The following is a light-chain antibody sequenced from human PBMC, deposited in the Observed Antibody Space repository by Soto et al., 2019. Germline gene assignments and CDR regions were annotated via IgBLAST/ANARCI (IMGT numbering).Light chain of an antibody. Sequence: EIVLTQYPATLSLSPGERATLSCRASQSVASYLAWYQQKPGQAPSLLIYGASNRATGIPARFSGSGSGTDFTLTISSLEPEDFAVYYCQQRSEWPITFGQGTRLEIK. V-gene: IGKV3-11*01. CDR2: GAS. CDR3: QQRSEWPIT. CDR1: QSVASY. J-gene: IGKJ5*01.